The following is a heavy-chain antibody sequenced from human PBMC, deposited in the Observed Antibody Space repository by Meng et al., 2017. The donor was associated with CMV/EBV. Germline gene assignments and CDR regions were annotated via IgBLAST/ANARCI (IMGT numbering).Heavy chain of an antibody. CDR2: INPSGGST. CDR3: ARDPRGGSYYNYYYGMDV. V-gene: IGHV1-46*01. J-gene: IGHJ6*02. Sequence: ASVKVSCKASGYTFTSYYMHWVRQAPGQGLEWMGIINPSGGSTSYAQKFQGRATMTRDTSTSTVYTELSSLRSEDTAVYYCARDPRGGSYYNYYYGMDVWGQGTTVTVSS. CDR1: GYTFTSYY. D-gene: IGHD1-26*01.